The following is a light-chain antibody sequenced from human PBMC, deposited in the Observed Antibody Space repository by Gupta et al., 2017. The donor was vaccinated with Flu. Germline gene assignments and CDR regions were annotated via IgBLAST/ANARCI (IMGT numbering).Light chain of an antibody. CDR2: DAS. J-gene: IGKJ4*01. CDR3: HQHDSWPRT. Sequence: EIVLTQSPATLSLSPGERATLSCRTSQSVGSNLAWYQQRPGQPPRLLMYDASNRATGIPARFSGSGSGTDFTLSISSLEPEDSATYYCHQHDSWPRTFGGGTNVEIK. CDR1: QSVGSN. V-gene: IGKV3-11*01.